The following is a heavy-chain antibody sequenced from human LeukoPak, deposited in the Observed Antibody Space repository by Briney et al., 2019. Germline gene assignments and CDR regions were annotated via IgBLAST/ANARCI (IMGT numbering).Heavy chain of an antibody. D-gene: IGHD3-16*02. CDR3: ARGGANTFGGVIVLPMISADAFDI. Sequence: ASVKVSCKASGYTFTSYYMHWVRQAPGQGLEWMGIINPSGGSTSYAQKFQGRVTMTRDMSTSTVYMELSSLRSVDTAVYYCARGGANTFGGVIVLPMISADAFDIWGQGTMVTVSS. CDR1: GYTFTSYY. J-gene: IGHJ3*02. V-gene: IGHV1-46*01. CDR2: INPSGGST.